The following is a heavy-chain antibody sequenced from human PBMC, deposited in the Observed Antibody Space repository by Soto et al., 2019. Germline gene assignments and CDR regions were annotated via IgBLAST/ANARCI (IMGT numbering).Heavy chain of an antibody. CDR2: IIPLLGTT. J-gene: IGHJ4*02. Sequence: GASVKVSCKASGNTFSSYSFTWVRQAPGKGFELLGGIIPLLGTTDYAQKFQGRVNITADESPTTVYMDLSGVTSEDAAIYYCARGYQPMLSFDFWGQGTLVTVSS. D-gene: IGHD2-2*01. CDR3: ARGYQPMLSFDF. V-gene: IGHV1-69*13. CDR1: GNTFSSYS.